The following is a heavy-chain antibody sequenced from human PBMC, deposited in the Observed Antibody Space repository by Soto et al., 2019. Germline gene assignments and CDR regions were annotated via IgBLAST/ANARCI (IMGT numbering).Heavy chain of an antibody. V-gene: IGHV1-69*13. CDR3: ARQTPRNYYGMDV. CDR2: IIPIFGTA. J-gene: IGHJ6*02. CDR1: GSTFSSYA. Sequence: SVKVSCKASGSTFSSYAISWVRQAPGQGLEWMGGIIPIFGTANYAQKFQGRVTITADESTSTAYMELSSLRSEDTAVYYCARQTPRNYYGMDVWGQGTTVTVSS.